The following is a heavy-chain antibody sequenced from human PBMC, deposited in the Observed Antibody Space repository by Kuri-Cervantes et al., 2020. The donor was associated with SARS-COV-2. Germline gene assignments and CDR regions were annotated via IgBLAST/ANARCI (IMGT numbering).Heavy chain of an antibody. CDR1: GFTFSSYG. CDR3: AKGGVTATKVPTDYYYYYMDV. V-gene: IGHV3-30*02. Sequence: GESLKISCAASGFTFSSYGMHWVRQAPGKGLEWVAFIRYDGSNKYYADSVKGRFTISRDNSKNTLYLQMNSLRAEDTAVYYCAKGGVTATKVPTDYYYYYMDVWGKGTTVTV. D-gene: IGHD2-21*02. J-gene: IGHJ6*03. CDR2: IRYDGSNK.